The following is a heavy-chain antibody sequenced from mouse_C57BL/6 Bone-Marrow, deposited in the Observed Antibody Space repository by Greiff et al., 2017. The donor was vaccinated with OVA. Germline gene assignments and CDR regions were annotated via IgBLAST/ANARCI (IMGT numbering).Heavy chain of an antibody. V-gene: IGHV1-56*01. Sequence: QVQLQQSGPELVRPGASVKISCKAPGYTFTSYWMQWVRQRPGQGLEWIGEIYPGSGSTYYNEKFKGKATLTVDPSSSTAYMQLSSLTSEDSAVSFCASNSYAWDYWGQGTSITVSS. D-gene: IGHD1-3*01. J-gene: IGHJ4*01. CDR2: IYPGSGST. CDR1: GYTFTSYW. CDR3: ASNSYAWDY.